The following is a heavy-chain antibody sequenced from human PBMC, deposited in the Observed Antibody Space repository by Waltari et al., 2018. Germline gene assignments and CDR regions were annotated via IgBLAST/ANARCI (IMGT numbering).Heavy chain of an antibody. J-gene: IGHJ4*02. CDR3: VKDRPDWPIDY. V-gene: IGHV3-23*01. D-gene: IGHD3-9*01. Sequence: EVQLLESGGGLVQPGGSLRLSCTASGFTFRSFSMSWVRQAPGKGLEWVSSIWSSGANTYYANSVKGRCTVSRDNSKNTVYLQINSLRAEDTATYYCVKDRPDWPIDYWGQGTLVTVSS. CDR2: IWSSGANT. CDR1: GFTFRSFS.